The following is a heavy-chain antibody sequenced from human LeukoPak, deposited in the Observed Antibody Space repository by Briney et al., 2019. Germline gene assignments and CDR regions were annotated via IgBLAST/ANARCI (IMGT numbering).Heavy chain of an antibody. D-gene: IGHD3-16*01. J-gene: IGHJ4*02. CDR1: GGSISSGSYY. V-gene: IGHV4-61*02. CDR2: IYTSGST. CDR3: ARDWGGDRGCDFDY. Sequence: PSETLSLTCTVSGGSISSGSYYWSWIRQPAGKGLEWIGRIYTSGSTNYNPSLKSRVTISVDTSKNQFSLKLSSVTAADTAVYYCARDWGGDRGCDFDYWGQGTLVTVSS.